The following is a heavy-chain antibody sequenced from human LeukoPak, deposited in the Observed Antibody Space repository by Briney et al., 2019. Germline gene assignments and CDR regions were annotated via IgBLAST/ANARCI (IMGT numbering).Heavy chain of an antibody. Sequence: SETLSLTCAVSGRSISSGGYSWSWIRQPPGKGREWIGYIYHSGSTYYNPSLKSRVTISVDRSKNQFSLKLSSVTAADTAVYYCARGYCSGGSCYSVDYFDYWGQGTLVTVSS. V-gene: IGHV4-30-2*01. CDR3: ARGYCSGGSCYSVDYFDY. J-gene: IGHJ4*02. CDR1: GRSISSGGYS. CDR2: IYHSGST. D-gene: IGHD2-15*01.